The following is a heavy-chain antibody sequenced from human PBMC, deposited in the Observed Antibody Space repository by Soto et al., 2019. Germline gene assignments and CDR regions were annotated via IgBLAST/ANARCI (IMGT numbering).Heavy chain of an antibody. J-gene: IGHJ4*02. D-gene: IGHD2-15*01. CDR1: GFTFSSYS. Sequence: GGSLRLSCAASGFTFSSYSMNWVRQAPGKGLEWISYIHKNDGTVYYADSVKGRFTISRDDAKNSVYLQMNSLRAEDTAIYYCARTLMCSSGNCSPNWGQGTQVTVSS. CDR2: IHKNDGTV. V-gene: IGHV3-48*01. CDR3: ARTLMCSSGNCSPN.